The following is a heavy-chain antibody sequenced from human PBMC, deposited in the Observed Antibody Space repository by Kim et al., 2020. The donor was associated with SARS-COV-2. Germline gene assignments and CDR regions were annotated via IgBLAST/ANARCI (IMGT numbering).Heavy chain of an antibody. CDR3: ARDSTVTTGGFDY. J-gene: IGHJ4*02. D-gene: IGHD4-17*01. CDR1: GGSISSGGYY. Sequence: SETLSLTCTVSGGSISSGGYYWSWIRQHPGKGLEWIGYIYYSGSTYYNPSLKSRVTISVDTSKNQFSLKLSSVTAADTAVYYCARDSTVTTGGFDYWGQGTLVTVSS. V-gene: IGHV4-31*03. CDR2: IYYSGST.